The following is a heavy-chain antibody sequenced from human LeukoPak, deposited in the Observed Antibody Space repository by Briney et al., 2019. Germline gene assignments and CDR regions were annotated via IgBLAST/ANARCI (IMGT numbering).Heavy chain of an antibody. V-gene: IGHV1-2*02. CDR1: GYTLTTYY. CDR3: ARDHNGSCDY. J-gene: IGHJ4*02. CDR2: INPDSGDT. Sequence: ASVKVSCKTSGYTLTTYYIHWERRAPGQGLECMGWINPDSGDTHYAQKFRGTLTMTRDTSISTVYMELSGLTSDDTAVYYCARDHNGSCDYWGQGTLVSVSS. D-gene: IGHD1-26*01.